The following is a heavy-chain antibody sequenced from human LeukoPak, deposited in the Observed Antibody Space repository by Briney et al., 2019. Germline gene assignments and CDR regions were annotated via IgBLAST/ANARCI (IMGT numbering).Heavy chain of an antibody. CDR2: ISSSSSYT. V-gene: IGHV3-11*03. Sequence: GGSLRLPCAASGFTVSSNYMSWIRQAPGKGLDWFSYISSSSSYTNYADSVKGRFTISRDNAKNSLYLQMNSLRAEDTAVYYCAGGRRRCSGGSCYSGGSYYAPFDYWGQGTLVTVSS. D-gene: IGHD2-15*01. CDR1: GFTVSSNY. J-gene: IGHJ4*02. CDR3: AGGRRRCSGGSCYSGGSYYAPFDY.